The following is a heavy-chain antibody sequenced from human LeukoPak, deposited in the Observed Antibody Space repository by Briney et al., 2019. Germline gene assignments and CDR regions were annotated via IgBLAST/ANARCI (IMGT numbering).Heavy chain of an antibody. Sequence: RPGGSLRLSCAASGFTFNDYCMSWVRHAPRKGLEWVAGINWNSGSRGYADSVEGRFTISRENDKNYLYLQMNSLRAEDTALYYCARTFGGGDSRGPYSWGQGTQVTVSS. CDR1: GFTFNDYC. CDR3: ARTFGGGDSRGPYS. V-gene: IGHV3-20*04. CDR2: INWNSGSR. J-gene: IGHJ4*02. D-gene: IGHD3-22*01.